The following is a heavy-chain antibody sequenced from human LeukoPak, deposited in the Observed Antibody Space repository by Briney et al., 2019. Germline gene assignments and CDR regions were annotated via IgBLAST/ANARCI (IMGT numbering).Heavy chain of an antibody. CDR2: IYYSGST. Sequence: PSETLSLTCTVSGGSISSSSYYWGWIRQPPGKGLEWIGSIYYSGSTYYNPSLKSRVTISVDTSKNQFSLKLSSVTAADTAVYYCAGYMVATKVNWFDPWGQGTLVTVSS. CDR1: GGSISSSSYY. D-gene: IGHD5-12*01. V-gene: IGHV4-39*07. J-gene: IGHJ5*02. CDR3: AGYMVATKVNWFDP.